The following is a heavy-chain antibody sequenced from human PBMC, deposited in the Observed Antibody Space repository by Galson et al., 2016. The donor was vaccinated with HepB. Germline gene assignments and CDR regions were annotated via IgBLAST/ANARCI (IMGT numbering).Heavy chain of an antibody. J-gene: IGHJ4*02. V-gene: IGHV4-59*11. CDR3: AGVRGATVATVLDY. D-gene: IGHD4-23*01. Sequence: SETLSLTCTVSGGSISPHYWTWIRQPPGKELEWMGYIYYTGSTNYNPSLKSRVTMSVDTSKNQFPLKLRSVTAADTAVYYCAGVRGATVATVLDYWGQGTLVTISS. CDR1: GGSISPHY. CDR2: IYYTGST.